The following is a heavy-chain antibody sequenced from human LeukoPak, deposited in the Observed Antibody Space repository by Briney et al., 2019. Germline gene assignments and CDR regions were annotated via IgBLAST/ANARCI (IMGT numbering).Heavy chain of an antibody. CDR2: IYYSGST. Sequence: PSETLSLTCTVSGGSISSSSYYWGWIRQPPGKGLEWIGSIYYSGSTYYNPSLKSRVTISVDTSKNQFSLKLSSATAADTAVYYCARSGPDPYYMDVWGKGTTVTISS. D-gene: IGHD1-1*01. CDR1: GGSISSSSYY. V-gene: IGHV4-39*01. CDR3: ARSGPDPYYMDV. J-gene: IGHJ6*03.